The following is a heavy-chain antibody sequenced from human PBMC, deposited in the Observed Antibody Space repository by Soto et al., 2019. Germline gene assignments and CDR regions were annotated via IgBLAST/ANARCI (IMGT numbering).Heavy chain of an antibody. CDR3: SLTGYSSSWYWFDP. Sequence: GASVKVSCKASGYTFTGYYMHWVRQAPGQGLEWMGWINPNSGGTNYAQKFQGRVTMTSDTSISTAYMELSRLRSDDTAVYYCSLTGYSSSWYWFDPWGQGTLVTVSS. D-gene: IGHD6-13*01. CDR1: GYTFTGYY. J-gene: IGHJ5*02. V-gene: IGHV1-2*02. CDR2: INPNSGGT.